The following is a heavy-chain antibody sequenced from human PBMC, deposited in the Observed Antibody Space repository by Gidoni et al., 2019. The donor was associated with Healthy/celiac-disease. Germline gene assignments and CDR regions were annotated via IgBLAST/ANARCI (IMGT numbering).Heavy chain of an antibody. CDR3: AKGFGAGTSYYYYMDV. CDR2: ISGSGGST. J-gene: IGHJ6*03. Sequence: EVQLLESGGGLVQPGGALRLSCAATGFTFSSYAMSWVRQAPGKGLEWVSAISGSGGSTYYADSVKGRFTISRDNSKNTLYLQMNSLRAEDTAVYYCAKGFGAGTSYYYYMDVWGKGTTVTVSS. V-gene: IGHV3-23*01. D-gene: IGHD3-10*01. CDR1: GFTFSSYA.